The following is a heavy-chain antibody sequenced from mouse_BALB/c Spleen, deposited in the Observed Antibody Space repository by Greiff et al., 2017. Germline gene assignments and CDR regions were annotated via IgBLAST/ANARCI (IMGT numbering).Heavy chain of an antibody. CDR1: GFTFSSFG. CDR2: NSSGSSTI. Sequence: EVKVVESGGGLVQPGGSRKLSCAASGFTFSSFGMHWVRQAPEKGLEWVAYNSSGSSTIYYADTVKGRFTISRDNPKNTLFLQMTSLRSEDTAMYYCARSLLRLRNYAMDYWGQGTSVTVSS. D-gene: IGHD1-2*01. J-gene: IGHJ4*01. CDR3: ARSLLRLRNYAMDY. V-gene: IGHV5-17*02.